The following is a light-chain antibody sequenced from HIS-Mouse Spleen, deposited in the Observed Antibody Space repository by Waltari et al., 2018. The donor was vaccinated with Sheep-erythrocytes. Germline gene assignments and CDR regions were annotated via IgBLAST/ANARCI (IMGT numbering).Light chain of an antibody. J-gene: IGLJ3*02. CDR2: EGS. CDR3: CSYAGSGTWV. V-gene: IGLV2-23*01. Sequence: QSALTQPASVSGSPGQSITIPCTGTSSDVGRYNLVSWYQQHPGKAPKLMIYEGSKRPSGVSNRFSGSKSGNTASLTISGLQAEDETDYYCCSYAGSGTWVFGGGTKLTVL. CDR1: SSDVGRYNL.